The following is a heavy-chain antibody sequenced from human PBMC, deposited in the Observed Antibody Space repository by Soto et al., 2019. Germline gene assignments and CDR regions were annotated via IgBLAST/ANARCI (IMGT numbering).Heavy chain of an antibody. CDR3: ARGGADHYHYGMDV. CDR2: MNGAGTST. Sequence: VGSLRLSCAASGFTLTTYAMTWVRQPPGKGLEWVSSMNGAGTSTSYADSVKGRFTTSRDNSKNTLYLEMNSLRAEDTAVYYCARGGADHYHYGMDVWGQGTTVTVS. CDR1: GFTLTTYA. D-gene: IGHD3-10*01. V-gene: IGHV3-23*01. J-gene: IGHJ6*02.